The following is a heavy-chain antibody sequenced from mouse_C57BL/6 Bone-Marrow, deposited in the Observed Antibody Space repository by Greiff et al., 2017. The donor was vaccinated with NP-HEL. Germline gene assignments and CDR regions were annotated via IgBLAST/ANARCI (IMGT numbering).Heavy chain of an antibody. CDR3: ARLYYGSSYWYFDV. J-gene: IGHJ1*03. V-gene: IGHV1-4*01. Sequence: QFHLQRSGAELARPGASVKMSSKASGYTFTSYTMHWVKQRPGQGREWIGYINPSSGYTKYNQKFKDKATLTADKSSSTAYMQLSSLTSEDSAVYYCARLYYGSSYWYFDVWGTGTTVTVSS. D-gene: IGHD1-1*01. CDR2: INPSSGYT. CDR1: GYTFTSYT.